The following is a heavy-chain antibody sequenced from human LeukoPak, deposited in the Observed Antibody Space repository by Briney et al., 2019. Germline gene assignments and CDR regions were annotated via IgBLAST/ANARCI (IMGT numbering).Heavy chain of an antibody. J-gene: IGHJ5*02. CDR1: GGTFSSYA. D-gene: IGHD2-2*01. Sequence: SVKVPCKASGGTFSSYAISWVRQAPGQGLEWMGRIIPIFGIANYAQKFQGRVTITADKSTSTAYMELSSLRSEDTAVYYCARDRDIVVVPAAKGGWFDPWGQGTLVTVSS. CDR2: IIPIFGIA. V-gene: IGHV1-69*04. CDR3: ARDRDIVVVPAAKGGWFDP.